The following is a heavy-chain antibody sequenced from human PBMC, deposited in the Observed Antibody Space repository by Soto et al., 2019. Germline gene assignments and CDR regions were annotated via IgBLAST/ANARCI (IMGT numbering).Heavy chain of an antibody. CDR2: MNPNSGNT. J-gene: IGHJ3*01. D-gene: IGHD2-8*01. CDR3: ARPLVVESCTNGVCQVGYSFYL. CDR1: GYTLASYD. Sequence: QVQLVQSGAEVMKPGASVKVSCKASGYTLASYDINWVRQATGQGLEWMGWMNPNSGNTGYAQKFQGRIIMTTNTSTTTAYLELSNLRSEDTAVYYCARPLVVESCTNGVCQVGYSFYLWGQGTIVTVSS. V-gene: IGHV1-8*01.